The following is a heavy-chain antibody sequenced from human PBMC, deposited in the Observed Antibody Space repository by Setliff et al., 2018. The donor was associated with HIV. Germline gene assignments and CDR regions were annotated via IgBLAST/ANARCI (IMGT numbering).Heavy chain of an antibody. CDR1: GYRFTSYW. V-gene: IGHV5-10-1*01. Sequence: PGESLKISCKASGYRFTSYWIAWVRQMPGKGLEWMGRIDPADSYTHYSPSFQGHITISIDKSISSASLHWSSLRTSDTAIYYCARHFGYNPGWFDSWGQGTLVTVSS. J-gene: IGHJ5*01. CDR2: IDPADSYT. D-gene: IGHD3-10*01. CDR3: ARHFGYNPGWFDS.